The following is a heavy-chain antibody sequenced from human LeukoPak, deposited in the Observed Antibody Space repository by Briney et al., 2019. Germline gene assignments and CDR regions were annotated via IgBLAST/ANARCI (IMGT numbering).Heavy chain of an antibody. V-gene: IGHV3-15*01. CDR2: IKSKTDGGTT. J-gene: IGHJ4*02. CDR1: GFTFSNAW. CDR3: TTDSSGWYSLDY. Sequence: GGSLRLSCAASGFTFSNAWMSWVRQAPGKGLEWVGRIKSKTDGGTTDYAAPVKGRFTISRDDSKNTLYLQMNSLKTEDTAAYYCTTDSSGWYSLDYWGQGTLVTVSS. D-gene: IGHD6-19*01.